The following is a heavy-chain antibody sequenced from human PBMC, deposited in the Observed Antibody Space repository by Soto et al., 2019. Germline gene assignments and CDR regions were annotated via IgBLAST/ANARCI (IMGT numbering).Heavy chain of an antibody. CDR1: GFTFSSYG. D-gene: IGHD5-18*01. Sequence: QPGGSLRLSCAASGFTFSSYGMHWVRQAPGKGLEWVAVISYDGSNKYYAGSVKGRFTISRDNSKNTLYLQMNSLRAEDTAVYYCAKTYSSDFDYWGQGTLVTVSS. J-gene: IGHJ4*02. V-gene: IGHV3-30*18. CDR3: AKTYSSDFDY. CDR2: ISYDGSNK.